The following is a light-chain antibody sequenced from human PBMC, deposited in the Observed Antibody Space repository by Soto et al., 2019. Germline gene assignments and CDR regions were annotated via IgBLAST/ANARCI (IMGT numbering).Light chain of an antibody. V-gene: IGKV3-15*01. CDR2: GAS. CDR3: QQYNSWLT. J-gene: IGKJ4*01. CDR1: QSVNSN. Sequence: IVMTQSPATLSVSPGERATLSRRASQSVNSNLAWYQQKPGQAPKLLIYGASTRATGIPARFSGSGSGAEFTLTISSLQSEDFAIYYCQQYNSWLTFGGGTKVEVK.